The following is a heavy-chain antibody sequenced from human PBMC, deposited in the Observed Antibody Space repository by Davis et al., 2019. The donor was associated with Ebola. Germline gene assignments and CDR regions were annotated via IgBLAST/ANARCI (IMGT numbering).Heavy chain of an antibody. CDR2: ISSSSSTI. D-gene: IGHD6-6*01. V-gene: IGHV3-48*01. Sequence: PGGSLRLSCAASGFTFSSYSMNWVRQAPGKGLEWVSYISSSSSTIYYADSVKGRFTISRDNARNSLYLQMNSLRAEDTAAYYCAREVLLAARFQGGQGTLVTVSS. CDR3: AREVLLAARFQ. J-gene: IGHJ4*02. CDR1: GFTFSSYS.